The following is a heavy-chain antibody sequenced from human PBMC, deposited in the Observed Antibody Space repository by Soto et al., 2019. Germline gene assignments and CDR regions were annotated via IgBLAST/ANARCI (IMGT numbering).Heavy chain of an antibody. CDR2: ISGSGGNA. Sequence: LRLSCAASGFTFSSYAMSWVRQAPGKGLEWVSTISGSGGNAYYADSVKGRFSISRDNSKNTLRLQMNSLRADDTAVYYCAKDGASGSYPPYYYFGMDVWGQGTTVTVSS. CDR3: AKDGASGSYPPYYYFGMDV. D-gene: IGHD1-26*01. J-gene: IGHJ6*02. V-gene: IGHV3-23*01. CDR1: GFTFSSYA.